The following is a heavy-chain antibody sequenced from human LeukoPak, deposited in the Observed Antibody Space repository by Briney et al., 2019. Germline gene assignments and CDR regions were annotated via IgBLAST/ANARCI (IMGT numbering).Heavy chain of an antibody. J-gene: IGHJ4*02. V-gene: IGHV3-7*01. CDR1: GFTFSSYW. CDR2: IKQDGSEK. D-gene: IGHD1-26*01. Sequence: PGGFLRLSCAASGFTFSSYWMSWVRQAPGKGLEWVANIKQDGSEKYYVDSVKGRFTISRDNAKNSLYLQMNSLRAEDTAVYYCAEVGSYWGFDYWGQGTLVTVSS. CDR3: AEVGSYWGFDY.